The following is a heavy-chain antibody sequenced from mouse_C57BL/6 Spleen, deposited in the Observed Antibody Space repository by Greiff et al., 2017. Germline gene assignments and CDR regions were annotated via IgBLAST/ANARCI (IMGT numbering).Heavy chain of an antibody. D-gene: IGHD1-1*01. CDR2: IDPSDSET. V-gene: IGHV1-52*01. Sequence: QVQLQQPGAELVRPGSSVKLSCKASGYTFTSYWMHWVKQRPIQGLEWIGNIDPSDSETHYNQKFKDKATLTVDKSSSTAYMQLSSLTSEDSAVYYCAFYGLYWYFDVWGTGTTVTVSS. J-gene: IGHJ1*03. CDR3: AFYGLYWYFDV. CDR1: GYTFTSYW.